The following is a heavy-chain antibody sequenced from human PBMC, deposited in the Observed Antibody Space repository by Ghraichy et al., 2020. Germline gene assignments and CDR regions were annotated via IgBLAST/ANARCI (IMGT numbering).Heavy chain of an antibody. J-gene: IGHJ3*02. V-gene: IGHV3-30*18. D-gene: IGHD3-9*01. CDR1: GFTFSSYG. CDR2: LSHDASNK. Sequence: GGSLRLSCAASGFTFSSYGMHWVRQAPGKGLEWVAVLSHDASNKYYADSVRGRFTISRDNSKNTLYLQMNSLRAEDTAVYYCTKGAYYDLLTGYLDDAFDNRGEGKMVTVSS. CDR3: TKGAYYDLLTGYLDDAFDN.